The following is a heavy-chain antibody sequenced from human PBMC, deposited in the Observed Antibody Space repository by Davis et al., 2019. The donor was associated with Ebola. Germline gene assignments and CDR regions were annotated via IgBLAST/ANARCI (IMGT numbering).Heavy chain of an antibody. D-gene: IGHD4-23*01. CDR1: GFTFSSYA. J-gene: IGHJ3*02. Sequence: PGGSLRLSCAASGFTFSSYAMSWVRQAPGKGLEWVSAISGSGGSTYYADSVKGRFTISRDNSKNTLYLQMNSLRAEDTAVYYCASPDYGGNRRDAFDIWGQGTMVTVSS. CDR2: ISGSGGST. CDR3: ASPDYGGNRRDAFDI. V-gene: IGHV3-23*01.